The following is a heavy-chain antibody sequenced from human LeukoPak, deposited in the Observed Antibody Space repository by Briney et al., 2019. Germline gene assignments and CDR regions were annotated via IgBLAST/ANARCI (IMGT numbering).Heavy chain of an antibody. CDR3: ARDAQRGFDYSNSLKN. CDR2: IWSDSTNR. D-gene: IGHD4-11*01. V-gene: IGHV3-33*01. Sequence: GGSLRLSCAASGFIFSHHGMHWVRQAPGKGLEWVAVIWSDSTNRFYADSVEGRFTISRDNSQNTVFLQMNSLRVNDTAIYYCARDAQRGFDYSNSLKNWGRGTLVTVSS. J-gene: IGHJ4*01. CDR1: GFIFSHHG.